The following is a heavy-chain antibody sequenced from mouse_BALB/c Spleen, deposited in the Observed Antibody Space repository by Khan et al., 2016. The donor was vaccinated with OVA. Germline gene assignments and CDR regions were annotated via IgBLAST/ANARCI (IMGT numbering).Heavy chain of an antibody. Sequence: DLVKPGASVKLSCKASDYTFTSYWINWIKQRPGQGLEWIGRIAPGSGRISYGEMFKATTILTVDTSSRTAYIQVFRLSSEDTAVYVCARSNYYGSGLYAMASWGQGTSVTVSS. CDR3: ARSNYYGSGLYAMAS. J-gene: IGHJ4*01. V-gene: IGHV1S41*01. CDR1: DYTFTSYW. CDR2: IAPGSGRI. D-gene: IGHD1-1*01.